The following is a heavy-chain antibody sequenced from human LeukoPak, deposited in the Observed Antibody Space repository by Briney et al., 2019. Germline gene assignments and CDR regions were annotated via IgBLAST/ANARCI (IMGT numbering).Heavy chain of an antibody. CDR3: ARFIAAAVYYFDY. Sequence: PSGTLSLTCTVSGGSISSYYWSWIRQPPGKGLEWIGYIYYSGSTNYNPSLKSRVTISVDTSKNQFSLKLSSVTAADTAVYYCARFIAAAVYYFDYWGQGTLVTVSS. D-gene: IGHD6-13*01. CDR1: GGSISSYY. CDR2: IYYSGST. J-gene: IGHJ4*02. V-gene: IGHV4-59*08.